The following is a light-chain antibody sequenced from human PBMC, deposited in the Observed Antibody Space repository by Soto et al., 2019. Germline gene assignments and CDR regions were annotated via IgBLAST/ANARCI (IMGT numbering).Light chain of an antibody. CDR2: GNX. CDR1: SSNIGAGYD. J-gene: IGLJ1*01. V-gene: IGLV1-40*01. CDR3: QSYDSSLSGLV. Sequence: QSVLTQPPSVSGAPGQRVTISCTGSSSNIGAGYDVHWYQQLPGTAPKLLIYGNXNRPSXXXXXXSGSKSGTSASLAITGLQAEDEADYYCQSYDSSLSGLVFGTGTKLTVL.